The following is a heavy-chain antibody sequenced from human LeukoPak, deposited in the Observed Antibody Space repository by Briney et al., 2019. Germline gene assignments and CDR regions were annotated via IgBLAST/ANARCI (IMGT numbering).Heavy chain of an antibody. Sequence: GGSLRLSCAASGFSFSTYWMSWVRQAPGKGLEWVANINQDGTEKYYVDSVKGRFTVSRDYAKNTLYLQMNSLRAEDTAVYYCARDWFHAIDYWGQGTLVTVSS. J-gene: IGHJ4*02. CDR3: ARDWFHAIDY. CDR1: GFSFSTYW. V-gene: IGHV3-7*01. CDR2: INQDGTEK. D-gene: IGHD2/OR15-2a*01.